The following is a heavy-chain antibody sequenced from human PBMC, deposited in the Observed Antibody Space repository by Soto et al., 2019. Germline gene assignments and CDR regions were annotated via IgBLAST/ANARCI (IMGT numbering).Heavy chain of an antibody. CDR1: GFPLTSRTVG. Sequence: SGPYAGEPTQTLTLTCTFAGFPLTSRTVGVAWFRQAPGKALERLALIYGSDERRYTSSLRTRLSLAKVAPGDQVVLTMTNMNPVXTGTYYRARALVAETTFADVRGQGTPVTVS. CDR2: IYGSDER. V-gene: IGHV2-5*01. CDR3: ARALVAETTFADV. D-gene: IGHD2-15*01. J-gene: IGHJ4*02.